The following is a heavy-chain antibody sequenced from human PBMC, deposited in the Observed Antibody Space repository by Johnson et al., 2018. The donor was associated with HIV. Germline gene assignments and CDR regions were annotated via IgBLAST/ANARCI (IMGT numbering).Heavy chain of an antibody. CDR3: GREGGGTVVLGDECAFDI. CDR1: GFTFSSYS. D-gene: IGHD3-10*01. J-gene: IGHJ3*02. Sequence: VQLVESGGGVVQPARSLRLSCAASGFTFSSYSMHWVRQAPGKGLEWVAGISNDGRNKYYADSVKGRFTISRDNSKKTLFLQMNSLRAEDTSVYYCGREGGGTVVLGDECAFDIWGQGTMVTVSS. CDR2: ISNDGRNK. V-gene: IGHV3-30*04.